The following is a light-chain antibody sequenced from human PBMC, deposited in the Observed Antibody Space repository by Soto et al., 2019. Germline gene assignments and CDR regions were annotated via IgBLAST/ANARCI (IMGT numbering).Light chain of an antibody. Sequence: EIGMTHSPATLSVSPGERATLSCRASQSISTELAWYQQKPGQPPRLLIYSASTRATGVPARFTGSGSGSEFTLTISGLQSEDFADYYCQQGHNWPLTFCQGTRLEI. CDR2: SAS. CDR1: QSISTE. V-gene: IGKV3-15*01. CDR3: QQGHNWPLT. J-gene: IGKJ2*01.